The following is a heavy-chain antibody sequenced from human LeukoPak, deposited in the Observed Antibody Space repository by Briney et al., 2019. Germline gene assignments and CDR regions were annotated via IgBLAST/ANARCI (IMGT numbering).Heavy chain of an antibody. Sequence: GGSLRLSCAASGFTFSSYAMHWVRQAPGKGLEWVAVISYDGSNKYYADSVKGRFTISRDNSKNTLYLQMNSLRAEDTAVYYCARDLTVAGIEYYFDYWGQGTLVTVSS. D-gene: IGHD6-19*01. CDR2: ISYDGSNK. V-gene: IGHV3-30-3*01. J-gene: IGHJ4*02. CDR1: GFTFSSYA. CDR3: ARDLTVAGIEYYFDY.